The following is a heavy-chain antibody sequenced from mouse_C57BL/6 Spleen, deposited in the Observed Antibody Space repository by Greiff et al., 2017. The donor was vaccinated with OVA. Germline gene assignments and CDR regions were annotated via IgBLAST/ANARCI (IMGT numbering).Heavy chain of an antibody. Sequence: VKLMESGAELVRPGTSVKVSCTASGYAFTNYLIEWVKQRPGQGLEWIGVINPGSGGTNYTEKFKGQATLTADKSSSTAYMQLSSLTSEDSAVYCCARSYYGSSEWYFDVWGTGTTVTVSS. CDR1: GYAFTNYL. CDR2: INPGSGGT. V-gene: IGHV1-54*01. J-gene: IGHJ1*03. D-gene: IGHD1-1*01. CDR3: ARSYYGSSEWYFDV.